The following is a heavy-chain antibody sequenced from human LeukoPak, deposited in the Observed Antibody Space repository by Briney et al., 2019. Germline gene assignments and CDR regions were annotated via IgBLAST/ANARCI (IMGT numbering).Heavy chain of an antibody. V-gene: IGHV4-59*01. CDR1: GGSISSYY. Sequence: SETLSLTCTVSGGSISSYYWSWIRQPPGKGLEWIGYIYYSGSTNYNPSLKSRVTISVDTSKNQFSLKLSSVTAADTAVYYCARYRGYSYGPFNWFDPWGQGTLVTVSS. D-gene: IGHD5-18*01. CDR3: ARYRGYSYGPFNWFDP. CDR2: IYYSGST. J-gene: IGHJ5*02.